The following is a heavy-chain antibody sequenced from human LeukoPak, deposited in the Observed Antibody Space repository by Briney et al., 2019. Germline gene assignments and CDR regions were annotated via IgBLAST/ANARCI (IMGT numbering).Heavy chain of an antibody. V-gene: IGHV3-33*01. CDR1: GITFSSYG. Sequence: PGRSLRLSCEASGITFSSYGIHWVRQAPGKGLEWVAVIWPDGSNKYYADSVKGRFTISRDNSKNTLWLQMNSLRAEDTAVYYCASAAGAFDFWGQGTMVTASS. J-gene: IGHJ3*01. D-gene: IGHD6-13*01. CDR3: ASAAGAFDF. CDR2: IWPDGSNK.